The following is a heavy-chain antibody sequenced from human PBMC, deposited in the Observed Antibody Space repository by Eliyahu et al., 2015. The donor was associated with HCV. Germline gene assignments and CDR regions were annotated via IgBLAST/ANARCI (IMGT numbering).Heavy chain of an antibody. CDR1: GFAXSTYW. CDR2: IKRDGTYI. D-gene: IGHD1-26*01. CDR3: ARGPWELDY. Sequence: EVQLVESGGGLVQPGGSLXLXCXAXGFAXSTYWMQXVRQAPGKGLEWXSCIKRDGTYINYAESVKGRFTISRDNAKNTLYLQMNSLRDEDTAVYYCARGPWELDYWGRGTLVTVSS. V-gene: IGHV3-74*01. J-gene: IGHJ4*02.